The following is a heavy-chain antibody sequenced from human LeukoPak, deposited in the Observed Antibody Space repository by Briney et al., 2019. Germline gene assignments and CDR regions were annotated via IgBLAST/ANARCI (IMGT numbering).Heavy chain of an antibody. CDR3: ARHSGYYDFWSGSSTGGNFDY. J-gene: IGHJ4*02. CDR2: IYPGDSDT. Sequence: GESLKISCKGSGYSFTSYWIGWVRQMPGKGLEWMGIIYPGDSDTRYSPSFQGQVTISADKSISTAYLQWSSLKASDTAMYYCARHSGYYDFWSGSSTGGNFDYWGQGTLVTVSS. D-gene: IGHD3-3*01. V-gene: IGHV5-51*01. CDR1: GYSFTSYW.